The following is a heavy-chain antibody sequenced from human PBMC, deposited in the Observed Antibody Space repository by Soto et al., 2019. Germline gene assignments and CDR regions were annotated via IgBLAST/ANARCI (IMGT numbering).Heavy chain of an antibody. Sequence: PGGSLRLSCAASGFTDSSNYMSWVRQATGKGLEWVSSISSSSSYIYYADSVKGRFTISRDNAKNSLYLQMNSLRAEDTAVYYCARMGSQRYYYYGMDVWGQGTTVTVSS. J-gene: IGHJ6*02. V-gene: IGHV3-21*01. CDR3: ARMGSQRYYYYGMDV. CDR2: ISSSSSYI. D-gene: IGHD6-25*01. CDR1: GFTDSSNY.